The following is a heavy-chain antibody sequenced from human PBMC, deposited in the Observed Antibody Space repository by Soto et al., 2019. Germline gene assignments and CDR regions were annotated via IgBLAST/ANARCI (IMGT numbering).Heavy chain of an antibody. Sequence: PGGSLRLSCAASELTFTNAWISWVRQPPGKGLEWVGRIKSEIDGGTTDYAAPVKGRFTISRDDSKNTLYLEMNSLTTEDTALYYCSTDPDTTVTNAIFALAVRGQRTTVTV. CDR3: STDPDTTVTNAIFALAV. CDR1: ELTFTNAW. CDR2: IKSEIDGGTT. J-gene: IGHJ6*02. D-gene: IGHD4-17*01. V-gene: IGHV3-15*01.